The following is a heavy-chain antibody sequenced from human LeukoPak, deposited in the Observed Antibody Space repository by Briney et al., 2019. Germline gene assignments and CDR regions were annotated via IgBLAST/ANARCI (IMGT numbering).Heavy chain of an antibody. CDR3: ATDPDGDYDFDF. D-gene: IGHD4-17*01. J-gene: IGHJ4*02. CDR2: ISRDGTAT. CDR1: GFTFSNYG. V-gene: IGHV3-48*01. Sequence: GGSLRLSCAASGFTFSNYGLNWVRQAPGKGLEWLSFISRDGTATHYADRVKGRFTISRDNAKNSLYLQMNSLRAEDTAVYYCATDPDGDYDFDFWGQGTLVTVSS.